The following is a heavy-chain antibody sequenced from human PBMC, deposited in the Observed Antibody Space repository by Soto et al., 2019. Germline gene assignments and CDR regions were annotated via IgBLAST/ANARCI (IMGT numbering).Heavy chain of an antibody. D-gene: IGHD1-1*01. CDR2: ISAHNGNT. J-gene: IGHJ4*02. V-gene: IGHV1-18*01. CDR1: GYDFTTYG. CDR3: ARGRYGDY. Sequence: QVHLVQSGAEVKKPGASVKVSCKGSGYDFTTYGITWVRQAPGQGLEWMEWISAHNGNTDYAQTLQGRVTVTRATSTSTAYMELRSLRSDDTAVYYCARGRYGDYWGQGALVTFSS.